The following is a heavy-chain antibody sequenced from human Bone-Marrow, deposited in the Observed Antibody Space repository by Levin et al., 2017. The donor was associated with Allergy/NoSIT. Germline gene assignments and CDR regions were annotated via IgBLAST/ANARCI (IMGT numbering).Heavy chain of an antibody. V-gene: IGHV3-21*01. CDR2: ISSTSTYI. CDR3: ARCGGDCNYAFDI. Sequence: LGESLKISCAASGFTFSSYSMNWVRQAPGEGLEWVSSISSTSTYIYYAASLKGRFTVSRDNAKNSLYLQMDSLRAEDTAVYYCARCGGDCNYAFDIWGQGTMVTVSS. D-gene: IGHD2-21*02. CDR1: GFTFSSYS. J-gene: IGHJ3*02.